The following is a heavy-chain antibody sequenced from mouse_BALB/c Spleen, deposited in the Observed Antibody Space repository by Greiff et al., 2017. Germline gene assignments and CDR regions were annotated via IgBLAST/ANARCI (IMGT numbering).Heavy chain of an antibody. D-gene: IGHD2-1*01. V-gene: IGHV1-87*01. CDR2: IYPGDGDT. CDR3: ARSRDYGNYEDY. J-gene: IGHJ2*01. CDR1: GYTFTSYW. Sequence: QVQLQQSGAELARPGASVKLSCKASGYTFTSYWMQWVKQRPGQGLEWIGAIYPGDGDTRYTQKFKGKATLTADKSSSTAYMQLSSLASEDSAVYYCARSRDYGNYEDYWGQGTTLTVSS.